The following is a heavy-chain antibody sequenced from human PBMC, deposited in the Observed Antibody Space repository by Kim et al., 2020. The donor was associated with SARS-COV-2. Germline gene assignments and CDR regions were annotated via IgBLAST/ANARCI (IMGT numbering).Heavy chain of an antibody. CDR1: GFTFSSYS. CDR2: ISSSSSYI. Sequence: GGSLRLSCAASGFTFSSYSMNWVRQAPGKGLEWVSSISSSSSYIYYADSVKGRFTISRDNAKNSLYLQMNSLRAEDTAVYYCARDPYGGGLFYYYYGMDVWGQGTTVAVS. J-gene: IGHJ6*02. CDR3: ARDPYGGGLFYYYYGMDV. D-gene: IGHD4-17*01. V-gene: IGHV3-21*01.